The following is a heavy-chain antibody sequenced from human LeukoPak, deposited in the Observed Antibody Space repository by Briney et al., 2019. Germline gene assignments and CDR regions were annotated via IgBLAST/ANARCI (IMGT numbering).Heavy chain of an antibody. Sequence: ASVKVSCKASGYTFTSYYIHWVRQASGEGLEWTGIINPSGGSTTYAQKFQARVTMTRDVSTSKVYMELSSLTSEDTAVYYCASSLRQGYCSSTSRYDYWGQGTLVTVSS. V-gene: IGHV1-46*01. CDR3: ASSLRQGYCSSTSRYDY. D-gene: IGHD2-2*01. CDR1: GYTFTSYY. CDR2: INPSGGST. J-gene: IGHJ4*02.